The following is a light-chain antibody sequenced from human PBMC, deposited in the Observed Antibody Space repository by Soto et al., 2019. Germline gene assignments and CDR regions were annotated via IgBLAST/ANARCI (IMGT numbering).Light chain of an antibody. J-gene: IGLJ1*01. V-gene: IGLV2-23*01. CDR1: SSDVGSNNL. CDR3: CSYAGSSTYV. CDR2: EAS. Sequence: QSALTQPASVSGSPGQSITISCTGTSSDVGSNNLVSWYQQHPGKAPKPMIYEASKRPSGVSNRFSGSKSGNTASLTISGLQAEDEADYYCCSYAGSSTYVFGTGTKLTV.